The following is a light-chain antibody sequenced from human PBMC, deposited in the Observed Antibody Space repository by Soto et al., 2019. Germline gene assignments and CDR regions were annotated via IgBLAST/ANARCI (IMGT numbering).Light chain of an antibody. CDR1: QSISTY. J-gene: IGKJ1*01. Sequence: DIQMTQSPSSLSASVGDRVTITCRASQSISTYLYWYQQKPGKAPKLLIYAASSLQSGVPSRFSGSGSGTKFTLTIASLRPDDFATYYCQQYETFSGTFGPGTKVDI. CDR2: AAS. V-gene: IGKV1-39*01. CDR3: QQYETFSGT.